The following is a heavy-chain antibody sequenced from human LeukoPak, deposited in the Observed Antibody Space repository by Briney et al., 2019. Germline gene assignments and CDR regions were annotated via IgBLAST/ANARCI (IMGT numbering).Heavy chain of an antibody. CDR2: INWNGGST. CDR1: GFTFSSYS. J-gene: IGHJ5*02. D-gene: IGHD5-24*01. V-gene: IGHV3-20*04. CDR3: AKRDGYSCDH. Sequence: PGGSLRLSCAASGFTFSSYSMNWVRQAPGKGLEWVSGINWNGGSTGYADSVKGRFTISRDNAKNSLYLQMNSLRAEDTAIYYCAKRDGYSCDHWGQGALVTVSS.